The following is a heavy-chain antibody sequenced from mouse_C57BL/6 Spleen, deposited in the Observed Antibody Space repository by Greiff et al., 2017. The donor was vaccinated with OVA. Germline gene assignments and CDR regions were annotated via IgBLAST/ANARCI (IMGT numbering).Heavy chain of an antibody. CDR2: FHPYNDDT. V-gene: IGHV1-47*01. J-gene: IGHJ2*01. CDR3: ARGGSSYDYFDY. CDR1: GYTFTTYP. D-gene: IGHD1-1*01. Sequence: VHLVESGAELVKPGASVKMSCKASGYTFTTYPIEWMKQNHGQSLEWIGNFHPYNDDTKYNEKFKGKATLTVEKSSSTVYVELSRLTSDDSAVYYCARGGSSYDYFDYWGQGTTLTVSS.